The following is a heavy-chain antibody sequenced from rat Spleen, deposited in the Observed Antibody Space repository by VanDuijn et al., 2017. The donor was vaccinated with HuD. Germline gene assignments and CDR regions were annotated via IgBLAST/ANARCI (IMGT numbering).Heavy chain of an antibody. Sequence: EVQLQESGPGLVKPSQSLSLTCSVTGYSITSNYWGWIRKFPGNKMEWMGYINSAGNTNYNPSLKSRISISRDTSKNQFFLQVNSLSTEDTATYFCARSDGTHYYLPFANWGQGTLVTVSS. CDR1: GYSITSNY. V-gene: IGHV3-3*01. J-gene: IGHJ3*01. D-gene: IGHD1-12*02. CDR2: INSAGNT. CDR3: ARSDGTHYYLPFAN.